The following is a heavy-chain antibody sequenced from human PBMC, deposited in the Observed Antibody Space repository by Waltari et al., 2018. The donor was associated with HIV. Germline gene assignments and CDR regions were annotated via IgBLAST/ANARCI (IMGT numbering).Heavy chain of an antibody. J-gene: IGHJ6*02. CDR3: ARHVTMVRGVLNYYYYYGMDV. V-gene: IGHV4-39*01. Sequence: QLQLQESGPGLVKPSETLSLTCTVSGGSISSSSYYWGWIRQPPGKGLEWIGSIYYSGSTYYNPSLKSRVTISVDTSKNQFSLKLSSVTAADTAVYYCARHVTMVRGVLNYYYYYGMDVWGQGTTVTVSS. D-gene: IGHD3-10*01. CDR1: GGSISSSSYY. CDR2: IYYSGST.